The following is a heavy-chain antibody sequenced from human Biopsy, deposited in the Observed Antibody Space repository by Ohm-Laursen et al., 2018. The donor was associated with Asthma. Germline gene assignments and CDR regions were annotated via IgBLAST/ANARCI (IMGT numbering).Heavy chain of an antibody. J-gene: IGHJ4*02. CDR3: ARGFVDSAMDYFDY. D-gene: IGHD5-18*01. CDR2: VSHTGST. CDR1: GDPIRIHD. Sequence: SLSLTCAVSGDPIRIHDWTWIRLPPGKGLVYIGDVSHTGSTNYNPSLKSRIHMSLDTSKSQFSLRLSPVTAADTAVYYCARGFVDSAMDYFDYWGQGTLVTVSS. V-gene: IGHV4-59*11.